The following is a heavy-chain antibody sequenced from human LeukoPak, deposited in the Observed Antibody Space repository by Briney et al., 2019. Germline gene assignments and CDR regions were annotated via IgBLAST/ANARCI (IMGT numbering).Heavy chain of an antibody. V-gene: IGHV3-21*05. CDR2: ISSSSSYI. CDR3: ARDLLGAAAGRRGY. D-gene: IGHD6-13*01. J-gene: IGHJ4*02. CDR1: GFTFGDYA. Sequence: GGSLRLSCTTSGFTFGDYAMSWFRQAPGKGLEWVSYISSSSSYIYYADSVKGRFTISRDNAKNSLYLQMNSLRAEDTAVYYCARDLLGAAAGRRGYWGQGTLVTVSS.